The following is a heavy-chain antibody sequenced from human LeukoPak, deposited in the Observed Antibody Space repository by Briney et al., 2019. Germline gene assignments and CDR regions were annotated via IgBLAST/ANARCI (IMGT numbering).Heavy chain of an antibody. CDR2: IRYDGSNK. D-gene: IGHD5-18*01. Sequence: GGSLRLSCAASGFTFSSYGMHWVRQAPGKGLEWVAFIRYDGSNKYYADSVKGRFTISRDNSKNTLYLQMNSLRAEDTAVYYCAKDSGYSYGLFDYWGQGTLVTVSS. CDR3: AKDSGYSYGLFDY. V-gene: IGHV3-30*02. J-gene: IGHJ4*02. CDR1: GFTFSSYG.